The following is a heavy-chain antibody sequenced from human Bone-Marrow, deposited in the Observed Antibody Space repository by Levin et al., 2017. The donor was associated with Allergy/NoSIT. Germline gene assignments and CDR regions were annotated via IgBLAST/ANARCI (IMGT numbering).Heavy chain of an antibody. V-gene: IGHV4-61*01. CDR3: AREGHCSGGSCYLDY. Sequence: PSETLSLTCTVSGGSVSSTSYYWTWIRQPPGKGLEWIGYIYYSGTTNYNPSLRSRVTISIDTSKNQFSLKLTSVTAADTAVYYCAREGHCSGGSCYLDYWGQGSLVTVSS. CDR2: IYYSGTT. D-gene: IGHD2-15*01. CDR1: GGSVSSTSYY. J-gene: IGHJ4*02.